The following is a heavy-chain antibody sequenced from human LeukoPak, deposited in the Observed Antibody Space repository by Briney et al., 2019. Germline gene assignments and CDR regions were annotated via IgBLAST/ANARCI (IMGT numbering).Heavy chain of an antibody. J-gene: IGHJ6*02. Sequence: GGSLRLSCAASGFTFSSYAMHWVRQAPGKGLEWVAVISYDGSNKYYADSVKGRFTISRDNSKNTLYLQMNSLRAEDTAVYYCAKDRDFWSGYGLDYYYGMDVWGQGTTVTVSS. CDR1: GFTFSSYA. CDR3: AKDRDFWSGYGLDYYYGMDV. CDR2: ISYDGSNK. V-gene: IGHV3-30-3*01. D-gene: IGHD3-3*01.